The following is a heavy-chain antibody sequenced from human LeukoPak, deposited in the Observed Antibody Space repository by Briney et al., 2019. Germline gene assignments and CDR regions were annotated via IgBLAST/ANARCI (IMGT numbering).Heavy chain of an antibody. Sequence: ASVKVSCKASGYTSTSYYMHWVRQAPGQGLEWMGIINPSGGSTSYAQKFQGRVTMTRDTSTSTVYMELSSLRSEDTAVYYCARVKGQWLVLRNYYFDYWGQGTLVTVSS. CDR3: ARVKGQWLVLRNYYFDY. D-gene: IGHD6-19*01. CDR1: GYTSTSYY. V-gene: IGHV1-46*01. J-gene: IGHJ4*02. CDR2: INPSGGST.